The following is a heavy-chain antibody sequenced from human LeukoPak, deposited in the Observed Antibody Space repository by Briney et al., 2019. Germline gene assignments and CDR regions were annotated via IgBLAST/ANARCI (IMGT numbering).Heavy chain of an antibody. D-gene: IGHD3-10*01. CDR2: IYHSGST. J-gene: IGHJ6*02. CDR3: ARDFEYGSGSYYPYGMDV. Sequence: SETLSLTCAVSGGSISSGGYSWSWIRQPPGKGLEWIGYIYHSGSTYYNPSLKSRVTMSVDTSKNQFSLKLSSVTAADTAVYYCARDFEYGSGSYYPYGMDVWGQGTTVTVSS. CDR1: GGSISSGGYS. V-gene: IGHV4-30-2*01.